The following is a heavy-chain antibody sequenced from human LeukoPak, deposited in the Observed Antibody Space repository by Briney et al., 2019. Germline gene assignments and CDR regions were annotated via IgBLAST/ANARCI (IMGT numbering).Heavy chain of an antibody. Sequence: GGSLRPSCAASGFTFSSYAMSWIRQAPGKGLEWVSYISSSTTHTRYAESVNGRFSISRDNVKRSLHLEMNSLRADDTAVYYCARTIVASFYSDFWGQGTLVIVSS. CDR3: ARTIVASFYSDF. CDR1: GFTFSSYA. D-gene: IGHD2-21*01. J-gene: IGHJ4*02. V-gene: IGHV3-11*03. CDR2: ISSSTTHT.